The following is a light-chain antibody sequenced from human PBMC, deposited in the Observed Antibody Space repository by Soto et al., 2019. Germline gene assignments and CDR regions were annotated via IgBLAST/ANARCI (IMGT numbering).Light chain of an antibody. CDR2: EVS. Sequence: QSALTQPPSASGSPGQSVTISCPGTSSDVGGYNYVSWYQQHPGKAPKLMISEVSKRPSGVPDRFSGSKSGNTASLTVSGLQAEDEADYYCSSFAGNNNLVFGGGTKLTFL. V-gene: IGLV2-8*01. CDR1: SSDVGGYNY. CDR3: SSFAGNNNLV. J-gene: IGLJ2*01.